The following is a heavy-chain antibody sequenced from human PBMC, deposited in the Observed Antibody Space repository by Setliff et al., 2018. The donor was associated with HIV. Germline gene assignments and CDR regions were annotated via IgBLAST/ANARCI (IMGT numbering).Heavy chain of an antibody. J-gene: IGHJ3*02. CDR1: GYTFSSYG. CDR2: ISAYNGNT. CDR3: ARGYYNFWSGYYDSRFPNPIDAFDI. V-gene: IGHV1-18*01. Sequence: ASVKVSCNASGYTFSSYGISWVRQAPGQGVEWMGWISAYNGNTNYAQKLHGRVTMTTDTSTSTAYMELRSLRSDDTAVYYCARGYYNFWSGYYDSRFPNPIDAFDICGQGTMVTVSS. D-gene: IGHD3-3*01.